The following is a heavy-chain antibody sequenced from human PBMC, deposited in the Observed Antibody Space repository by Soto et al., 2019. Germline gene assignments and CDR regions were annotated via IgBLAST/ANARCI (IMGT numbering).Heavy chain of an antibody. CDR1: VLTFSDYA. CDR3: ARPAATGIGSPAWDV. CDR2: ISFDGSNE. Sequence: PLPVSRSAPVLTFSDYAMHRYKKPQSKGLEWVAIISFDGSNEHYADSVQGRFTISRDNSENTLYLQMNSLRADDTAVYYCARPAATGIGSPAWDVWFKGTSVTVSS. V-gene: IGHV3-30-3*01. J-gene: IGHJ6*04. D-gene: IGHD3-10*01.